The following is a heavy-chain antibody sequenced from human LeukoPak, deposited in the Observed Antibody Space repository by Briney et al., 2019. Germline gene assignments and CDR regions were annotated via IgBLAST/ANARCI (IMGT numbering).Heavy chain of an antibody. CDR1: GYTFTGYY. Sequence: ASVKVSCKASGYTFTGYYMHWVRQAPGHGLEWMGWINPNSGGTNYAQKFQGRVTMTRDTSISTVYMELTTLTSDDTALYYCAVAPGDYWGQGTLVSVSA. CDR3: AVAPGDY. CDR2: INPNSGGT. V-gene: IGHV1-2*02. J-gene: IGHJ4*02. D-gene: IGHD2-21*01.